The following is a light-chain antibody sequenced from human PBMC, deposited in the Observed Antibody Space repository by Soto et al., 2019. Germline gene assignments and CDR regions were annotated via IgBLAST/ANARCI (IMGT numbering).Light chain of an antibody. V-gene: IGLV2-23*01. CDR2: EDT. Sequence: QSALTQPASVSGSPGQSITISCTGTSSDVGSYNLVSWYQQHTGKAPKLMIYEDTKRPSGISNRFAGYKSGNTASLPIAGLQAEDEADYCCSSYAGSSTYVVFGGGTKLTVL. J-gene: IGLJ2*01. CDR1: SSDVGSYNL. CDR3: SSYAGSSTYVV.